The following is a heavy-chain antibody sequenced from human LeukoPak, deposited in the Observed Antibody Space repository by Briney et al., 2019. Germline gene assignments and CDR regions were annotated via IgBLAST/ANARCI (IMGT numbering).Heavy chain of an antibody. CDR2: IKSKTDGGTT. V-gene: IGHV3-15*01. CDR3: TTDLLTLYSSGWYYFDY. J-gene: IGHJ4*02. D-gene: IGHD6-19*01. Sequence: PGGSLRLSCAASGFTFSNAWMSWVRQAPGKGLEWVGRIKSKTDGGTTDYAAPVKGRFTISRDDLKNTLYLQMNSLKTEDTAVYYCTTDLLTLYSSGWYYFDYWGQGTLVTVSS. CDR1: GFTFSNAW.